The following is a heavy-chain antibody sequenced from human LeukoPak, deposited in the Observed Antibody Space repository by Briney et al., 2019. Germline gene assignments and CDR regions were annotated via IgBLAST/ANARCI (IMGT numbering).Heavy chain of an antibody. V-gene: IGHV3-30-3*01. Sequence: PGGSLRLSCAASGFTFSSYAMHWVRQVPGKGLEWVAVISYDGSNKYYADSVKGRFTISRDNSKNTLYLQMNSLRAEDTAVYYCARGNWFDPWGQGTLVTVSS. J-gene: IGHJ5*02. CDR3: ARGNWFDP. CDR1: GFTFSSYA. CDR2: ISYDGSNK.